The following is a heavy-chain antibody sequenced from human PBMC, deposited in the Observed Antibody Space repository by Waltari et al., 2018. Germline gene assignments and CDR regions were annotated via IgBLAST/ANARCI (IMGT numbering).Heavy chain of an antibody. V-gene: IGHV3-74*01. J-gene: IGHJ4*02. D-gene: IGHD6-13*01. Sequence: EVQLVESGGGLVQPGGSLRLSCAASGFTFSNYWMNWVGQAQGKGLVGVARVNTDGSITNYPDSVKGRVTIYRDNANNTLYLQMNSLTVDDTAVYYCARGVTTAATGTSGYWGQGALVTVSS. CDR2: VNTDGSIT. CDR3: ARGVTTAATGTSGY. CDR1: GFTFSNYW.